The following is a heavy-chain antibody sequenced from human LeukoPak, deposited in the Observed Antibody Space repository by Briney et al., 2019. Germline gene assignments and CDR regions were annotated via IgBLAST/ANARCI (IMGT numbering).Heavy chain of an antibody. V-gene: IGHV4-39*01. CDR3: ARGRYSSSSGKRRDAFDI. J-gene: IGHJ3*02. Sequence: PSETLSLTCTVSGGSISGSSCHWGWLRQPPGKGLEWLGSISYRGSTYYNPSLKSRVTISVDTSKNQFSLKLSSVTAADTAVYYCARGRYSSSSGKRRDAFDIWGQGTMVTVSS. CDR1: GGSISGSSCH. CDR2: ISYRGST. D-gene: IGHD6-6*01.